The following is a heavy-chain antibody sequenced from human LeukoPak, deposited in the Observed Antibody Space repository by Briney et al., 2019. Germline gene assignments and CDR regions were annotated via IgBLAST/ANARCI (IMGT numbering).Heavy chain of an antibody. V-gene: IGHV3-21*01. CDR3: ARVRYDSSGYHYYYYMDV. D-gene: IGHD3-22*01. CDR2: ISGSSSYI. CDR1: GFTFSSYS. Sequence: GGSLRLSCVASGFTFSSYSMNWVRQAPGKGLEWVSSISGSSSYIYYADSLKGRFTISRDNAKNSLYLQMNSLRAEDTAVYYCARVRYDSSGYHYYYYMDVWGKGTTVTISS. J-gene: IGHJ6*03.